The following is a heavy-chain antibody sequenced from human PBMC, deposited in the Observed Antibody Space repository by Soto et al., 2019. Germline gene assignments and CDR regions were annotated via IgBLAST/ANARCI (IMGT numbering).Heavy chain of an antibody. V-gene: IGHV1-46*01. Sequence: ASVKVSCKASGYTFTQYHIHWVRQAPGQGLEWIGIINPSSGTTTYAQKFQGRVTMTRDTSTTMVYMEVSSLSSEDTAVYYCARDDSGDFWKYHACAHWGQGTLVTVSS. J-gene: IGHJ4*02. CDR2: INPSSGTT. CDR1: GYTFTQYH. CDR3: ARDDSGDFWKYHACAH. D-gene: IGHD3-3*01.